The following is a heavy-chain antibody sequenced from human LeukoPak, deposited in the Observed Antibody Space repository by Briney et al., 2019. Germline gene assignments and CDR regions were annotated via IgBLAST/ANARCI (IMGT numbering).Heavy chain of an antibody. D-gene: IGHD6-6*01. J-gene: IGHJ4*02. CDR2: ISGSGGST. V-gene: IGHV3-23*01. CDR3: AKAMYSSSFDY. CDR1: GFTFSNYA. Sequence: GGSLRLSCAASGFTFSNYAMSWVRQAPGKGLEWVSAISGSGGSTYYADSVKGRFTISRDNSKNTLYLQMNSQRAEDTAVYYCAKAMYSSSFDYWGQGALVTVSS.